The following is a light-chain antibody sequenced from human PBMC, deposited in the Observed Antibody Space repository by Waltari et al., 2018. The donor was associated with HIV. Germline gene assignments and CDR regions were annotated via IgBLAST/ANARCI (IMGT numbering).Light chain of an antibody. J-gene: IGLJ2*01. V-gene: IGLV2-14*01. CDR1: SSDVGGYNY. Sequence: QSALPQPASVSGSLGQSITISCTRTSSDVGGYNYVSWYQQHPGKAPKLMIYDVSNRPSGVSNRFSGSKSGNTASLTISGLQAEDEADYYCSSYTSSSTLVVFGGGTKLTVL. CDR3: SSYTSSSTLVV. CDR2: DVS.